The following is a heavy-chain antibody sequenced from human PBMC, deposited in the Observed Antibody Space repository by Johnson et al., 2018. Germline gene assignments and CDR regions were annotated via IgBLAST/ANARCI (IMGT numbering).Heavy chain of an antibody. CDR1: GFTFSSYG. Sequence: QVQLVQSGGGVVQPGRSLRLSCAASGFTFSSYGMHWVRQAPGKGLEWVAVIWYDGSNKYYADSVKGRFTISRDNSKNTLYLQMNSLRVEETAVYYCAGDIAAESEYFQHWGQGTLVTVSS. J-gene: IGHJ1*01. D-gene: IGHD6-6*01. CDR3: AGDIAAESEYFQH. V-gene: IGHV3-33*01. CDR2: IWYDGSNK.